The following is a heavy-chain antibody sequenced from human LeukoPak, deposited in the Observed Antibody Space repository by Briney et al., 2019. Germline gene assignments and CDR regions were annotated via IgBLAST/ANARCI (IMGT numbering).Heavy chain of an antibody. V-gene: IGHV3-48*02. CDR2: ISTGSGTL. J-gene: IGHJ4*02. CDR3: ARDHNWAFDY. Sequence: GGSLRPSCVASGFTFSTYSMNWVRQAPGKGLEWVSYISTGSGTLYNADSVKGRFTISRDNAKNSLYLQMNNLRDEDTAVYYCARDHNWAFDYWGQGTLVTVSS. CDR1: GFTFSTYS. D-gene: IGHD1-20*01.